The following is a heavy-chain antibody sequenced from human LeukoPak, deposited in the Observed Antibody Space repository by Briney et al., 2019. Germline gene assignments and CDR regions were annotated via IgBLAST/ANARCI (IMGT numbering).Heavy chain of an antibody. J-gene: IGHJ3*02. CDR2: VYSGGGT. V-gene: IGHV3-53*01. Sequence: GGSLRLSCAASGFTVSNNYMSWVRQAPAKGLEWVSVVYSGGGTYYADSVKGRFTTSRDNSQNTLYLQMNSLRVEDTAVYYCARGVGQDAFDIWGQGTMVTVSS. D-gene: IGHD1-26*01. CDR3: ARGVGQDAFDI. CDR1: GFTVSNNY.